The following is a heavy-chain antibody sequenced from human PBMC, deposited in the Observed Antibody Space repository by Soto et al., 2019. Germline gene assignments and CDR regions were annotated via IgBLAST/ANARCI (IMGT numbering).Heavy chain of an antibody. CDR3: AKARSGWYWDY. Sequence: QVQLVESGGGVVQPGRSLRLSCAASGFTFSSYGMHWVRQAPGKGLEWVAVISYDGSNKYYADSVKGRFTISRDNSKNTLYLQMNSLRAEDTAVYYCAKARSGWYWDYWGHGTLVTVSS. J-gene: IGHJ4*01. V-gene: IGHV3-30*18. CDR1: GFTFSSYG. D-gene: IGHD6-19*01. CDR2: ISYDGSNK.